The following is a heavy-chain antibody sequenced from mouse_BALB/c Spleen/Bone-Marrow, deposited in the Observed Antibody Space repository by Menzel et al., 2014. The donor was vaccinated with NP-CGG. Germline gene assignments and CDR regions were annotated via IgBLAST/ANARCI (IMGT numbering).Heavy chain of an antibody. V-gene: IGHV5-12-1*01. J-gene: IGHJ3*02. CDR3: ARQILRGFGY. Sequence: EVQVVESGGGLVKPGGSLKLSCAASGFAFSSYDMSWVRQTPEKRLEWVAYISSGGGSTYYADTVKGRFTISRDNAKNTLYLQMSRLKSEDTAMYYCARQILRGFGYWGQGTPVTVSA. CDR1: GFAFSSYD. CDR2: ISSGGGST. D-gene: IGHD1-1*01.